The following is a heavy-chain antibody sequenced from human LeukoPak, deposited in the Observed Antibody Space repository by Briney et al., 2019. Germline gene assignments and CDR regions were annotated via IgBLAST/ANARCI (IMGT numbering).Heavy chain of an antibody. CDR1: GYTFTGYY. CDR2: INPNSGGT. J-gene: IGHJ4*02. Sequence: ASVKVSCKASGYTFTGYYMHWVRQAPGQGLEWMGWINPNSGGTNYAQKFQGRVTMTRDTSISTAYMELRSLRSDDTAVYYCARAAWDSSGYLDYWGQGTLVTVSS. D-gene: IGHD3-22*01. V-gene: IGHV1-2*02. CDR3: ARAAWDSSGYLDY.